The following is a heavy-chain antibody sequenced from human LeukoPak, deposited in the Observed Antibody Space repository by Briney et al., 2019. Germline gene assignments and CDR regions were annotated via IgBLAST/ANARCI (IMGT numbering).Heavy chain of an antibody. J-gene: IGHJ4*02. V-gene: IGHV4-34*01. CDR3: ARGLGYCSSTSCSYEDY. Sequence: PSETLSLTCAVYGGSFSGYYWSWIRQPPGKGLEWIGEINHSGSTNYNPSLKSRVTISVDTSKNQFSLKLSSVTAADAAVYYCARGLGYCSSTSCSYEDYWGQGTLVTVSS. D-gene: IGHD2-2*01. CDR2: INHSGST. CDR1: GGSFSGYY.